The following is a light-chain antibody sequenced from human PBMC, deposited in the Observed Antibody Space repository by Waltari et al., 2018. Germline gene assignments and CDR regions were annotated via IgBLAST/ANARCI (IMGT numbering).Light chain of an antibody. J-gene: IGLJ2*01. V-gene: IGLV2-23*01. CDR2: EGS. CDR1: SSDVGSYHL. CDR3: CSYAGSRVV. Sequence: QSALTQPASVSGSPGQSITISCTGTSSDVGSYHLVSWYQQHPGKAPKFMIYEGSKRPSGVSNRFSGSKSGNTASLTISGLQAEDEADYYCCSYAGSRVVFGGGTKLTVL.